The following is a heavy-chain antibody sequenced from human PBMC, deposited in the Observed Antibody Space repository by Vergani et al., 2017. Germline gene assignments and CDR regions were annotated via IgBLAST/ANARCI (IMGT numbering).Heavy chain of an antibody. CDR1: EFTFSNYA. V-gene: IGHV3-23*01. CDR3: AKQYFVSGNYLFDY. Sequence: EVQLLESGGGLVPPGGSLRLTCAASEFTFSNYAMNWVRQAPGKGLEWVSGISGRGVSAYYTDSVKGRFTISRDNSKTMLFLQMNNLRTEDTAIYYCAKQYFVSGNYLFDYWCQGTLVTVSS. CDR2: ISGRGVSA. J-gene: IGHJ4*02. D-gene: IGHD3-10*01.